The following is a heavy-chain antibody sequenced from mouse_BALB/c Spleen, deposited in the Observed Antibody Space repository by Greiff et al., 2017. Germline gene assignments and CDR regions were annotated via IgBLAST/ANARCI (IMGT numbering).Heavy chain of an antibody. CDR1: GFTFTDYY. Sequence: EVQLVDSGGGLVQPGGSLRLSCATSGFTFTDYYMSWVRQPPGKALEWLGFIRNKANGYTTEYSASVKGRFTISRDNSQSILYLQMNTLRAEDSATYYCARATGFAYWGQGTLVTVSA. D-gene: IGHD4-1*02. CDR2: IRNKANGYTT. CDR3: ARATGFAY. V-gene: IGHV7-3*02. J-gene: IGHJ3*01.